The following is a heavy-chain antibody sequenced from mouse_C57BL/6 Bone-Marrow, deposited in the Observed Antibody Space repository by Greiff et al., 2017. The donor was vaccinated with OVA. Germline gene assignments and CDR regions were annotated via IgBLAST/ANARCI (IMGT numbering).Heavy chain of an antibody. J-gene: IGHJ3*01. Sequence: EVQRVESGGGLVKPGGSLKLSCAASGFTFSDYGMHWVRQAPEKGLEWVAYISSGSSTIYYADTVKGRFTISRDNAKNTLFLQMTSLRSEDTAMYYCARSYYGNPFAYWGQGTLVTVSA. V-gene: IGHV5-17*01. CDR2: ISSGSSTI. CDR1: GFTFSDYG. D-gene: IGHD2-1*01. CDR3: ARSYYGNPFAY.